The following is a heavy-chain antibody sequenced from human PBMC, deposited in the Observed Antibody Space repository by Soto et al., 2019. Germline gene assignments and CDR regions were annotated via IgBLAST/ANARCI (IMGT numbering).Heavy chain of an antibody. D-gene: IGHD3-16*02. CDR3: AREHMITFGGVIAYYYYYGMDV. Sequence: LRLSCAASGFTFSSYGMHWVRQAPGKGLEWVAVIWYDGSNKYYADSVKGRFTISRDNSKNTLYLQMNSLRAEDTAVYYCAREHMITFGGVIAYYYYYGMDVWGQGTTVTVSS. V-gene: IGHV3-33*01. CDR1: GFTFSSYG. J-gene: IGHJ6*02. CDR2: IWYDGSNK.